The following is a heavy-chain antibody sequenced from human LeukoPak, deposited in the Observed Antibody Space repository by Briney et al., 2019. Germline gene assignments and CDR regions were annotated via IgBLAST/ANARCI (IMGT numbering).Heavy chain of an antibody. J-gene: IGHJ4*02. D-gene: IGHD2/OR15-2a*01. CDR3: ARNMGDY. V-gene: IGHV3-7*04. Sequence: TGGPLRRSCAASGFTFSTYWMTWVRQAPGKGLEWVANINQDGTEKNYVDSVKGRFTISRDNAKNSLYLQMNSLRAEDAAVYYCARNMGDYWGQGTLVTVSS. CDR2: INQDGTEK. CDR1: GFTFSTYW.